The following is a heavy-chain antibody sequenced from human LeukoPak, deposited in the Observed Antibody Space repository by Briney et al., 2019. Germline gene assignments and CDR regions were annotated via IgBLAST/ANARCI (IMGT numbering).Heavy chain of an antibody. CDR3: ARGLGDYYDTSDYYYAVPAH. CDR2: MNPNSGDT. D-gene: IGHD3-22*01. J-gene: IGHJ4*02. CDR1: GYTFTTYD. Sequence: ASVKVSCKASGYTFTTYDITWARQATGQGLEWMGWMNPNSGDTAYAQIFQGRVAMTRDTSISTAYMELSSLRSEDTAVYYCARGLGDYYDTSDYYYAVPAHWGQGTLVTVSS. V-gene: IGHV1-8*01.